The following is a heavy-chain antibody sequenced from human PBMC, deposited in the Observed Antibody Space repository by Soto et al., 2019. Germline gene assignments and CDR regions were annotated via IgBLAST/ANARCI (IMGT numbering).Heavy chain of an antibody. V-gene: IGHV4-39*01. CDR2: IYYSGST. D-gene: IGHD6-13*01. CDR3: ARHPGSWYFGGSRRRTYFDY. Sequence: PSETLSLTCTVSGGSISSSSYYWGWIRQPPGKGLEWIGSIYYSGSTYYNPSLKSRVTISVDTSKNQFSLKLSSVTAADTAVYYCARHPGSWYFGGSRRRTYFDYWGQGTLATVSS. CDR1: GGSISSSSYY. J-gene: IGHJ4*02.